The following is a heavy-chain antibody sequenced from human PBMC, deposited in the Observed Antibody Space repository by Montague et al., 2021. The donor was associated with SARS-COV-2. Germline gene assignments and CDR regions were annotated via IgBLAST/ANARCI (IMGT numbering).Heavy chain of an antibody. Sequence: SETLSLTCTVPGGFISSSYWSWIRQPPGKGLEWIGYIYHSGNTNYNPSLKSRVTILIDTSKSQFSLRLSSVTAADTAIYYCARTSRGSRYPYGVDVWGQGTTVTVSS. CDR3: ARTSRGSRYPYGVDV. J-gene: IGHJ6*02. D-gene: IGHD3-16*02. CDR1: GGFISSSY. CDR2: IYHSGNT. V-gene: IGHV4-59*01.